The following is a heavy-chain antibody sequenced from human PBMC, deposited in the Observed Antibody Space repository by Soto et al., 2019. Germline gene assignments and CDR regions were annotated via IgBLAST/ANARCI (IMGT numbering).Heavy chain of an antibody. J-gene: IGHJ4*02. D-gene: IGHD6-13*01. Sequence: SETLSLTCTVSGGSISSYYWSWIRQPPGKGLEWIGHIYYSGSTNYNPSLKSRVTISVDTSKNQFSLKLSSVTAADTAVYYCARAPAPLYSSSSYYFDYWGQGTLVTVSS. CDR1: GGSISSYY. CDR2: IYYSGST. CDR3: ARAPAPLYSSSSYYFDY. V-gene: IGHV4-59*01.